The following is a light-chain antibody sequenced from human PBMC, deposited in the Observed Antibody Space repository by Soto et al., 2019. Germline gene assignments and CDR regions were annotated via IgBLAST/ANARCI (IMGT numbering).Light chain of an antibody. J-gene: IGKJ2*01. CDR1: QSFNNY. V-gene: IGKV1-39*01. CDR2: AAS. CDR3: QQTNSPPHP. Sequence: DIQMTQSPSSLSASVGDRVSITCRASQSFNNYLTWYQQKPGKAPELLIYAASNLQSGVPSRFSGSGSGTDFTLTISNLQPEDFATYYCQQTNSPPHPFGPGTKLEIK.